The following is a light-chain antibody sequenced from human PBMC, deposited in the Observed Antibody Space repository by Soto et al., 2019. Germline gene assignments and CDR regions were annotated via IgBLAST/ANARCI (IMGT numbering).Light chain of an antibody. J-gene: IGKJ4*01. V-gene: IGKV1-6*01. Sequence: AIQMTQSPSSLSASVGDRVTITCRASQGIRHYLGWYQQKPGKAPKLLIYAASNLQSGFPSRFSGSGSGTNFTLTIRSLQPEDFATYYCLQDYNYPLTFGGGTKVEIK. CDR3: LQDYNYPLT. CDR2: AAS. CDR1: QGIRHY.